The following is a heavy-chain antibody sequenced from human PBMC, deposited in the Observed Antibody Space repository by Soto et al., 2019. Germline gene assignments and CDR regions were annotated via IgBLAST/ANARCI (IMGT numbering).Heavy chain of an antibody. D-gene: IGHD6-6*01. J-gene: IGHJ4*01. V-gene: IGHV4-59*01. CDR2: IYYSGNT. CDR3: ARGSTIAARYFDY. CDR1: GGSIINYY. Sequence: PSETLSLTCTVSGGSIINYYWSWIRQPPGKGLEWIGYIYYSGNTNYNPSLKSRVTMSVDTSRNQFSLNLSSVTAADTAIYYCARGSTIAARYFDYWGQGTLVTVSS.